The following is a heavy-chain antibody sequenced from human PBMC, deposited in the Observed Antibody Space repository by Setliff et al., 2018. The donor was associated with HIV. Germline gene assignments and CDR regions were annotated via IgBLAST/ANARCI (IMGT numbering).Heavy chain of an antibody. Sequence: KPSETLSLTCTVSGGSISSGGYYWSWIRQHPGKGLEWIGYIYYSGSTYYNPSLKSRVTISVDTSKNQFPLKLSSVTAADTAVYYCARDSIVGAAGTYYMDVWGKGTTVTVSS. V-gene: IGHV4-31*03. CDR1: GGSISSGGYY. J-gene: IGHJ6*03. D-gene: IGHD1-26*01. CDR2: IYYSGST. CDR3: ARDSIVGAAGTYYMDV.